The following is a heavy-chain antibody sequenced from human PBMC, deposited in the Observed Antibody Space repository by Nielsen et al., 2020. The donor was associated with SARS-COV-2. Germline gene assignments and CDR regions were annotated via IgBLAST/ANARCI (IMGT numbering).Heavy chain of an antibody. CDR1: GFTFNIYG. Sequence: GESLKISCAAAGFTFNIYGMSWVRQAPGKGLEWVSSISSSSSYIYYADSVKGRFTISRDNAKNSLYLQMNSLRAEDTAVYYCAIIWSGYTDAFDIWGQGTMVTVSS. J-gene: IGHJ3*02. CDR2: ISSSSSYI. V-gene: IGHV3-21*01. CDR3: AIIWSGYTDAFDI. D-gene: IGHD3-3*01.